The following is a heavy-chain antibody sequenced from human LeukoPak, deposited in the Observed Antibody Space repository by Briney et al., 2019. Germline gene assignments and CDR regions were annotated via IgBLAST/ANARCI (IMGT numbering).Heavy chain of an antibody. CDR3: ARGQAAAVDY. CDR1: GFTFSSYS. Sequence: PGGSLRLSCTAPGFTFSSYSMNWVRQAPGKGLEWVSSISSSSGYIYYADSVKGRFTISRDNAKNSLYLQMNSLRAEDTAVYYCARGQAAAVDYWGQGTLVTVSS. V-gene: IGHV3-21*01. J-gene: IGHJ4*02. CDR2: ISSSSGYI. D-gene: IGHD6-13*01.